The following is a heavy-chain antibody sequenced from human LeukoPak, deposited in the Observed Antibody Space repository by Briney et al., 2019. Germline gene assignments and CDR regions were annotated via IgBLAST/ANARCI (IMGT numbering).Heavy chain of an antibody. Sequence: ASVKVSCKASGFTFTNYDINWVRQATGQGLEWIGWMNPRNGNTGYAQKFQGRVTMTRDTSISTAYMELRSLRSEDTAVYYCALPGIAVAGDYWGQGTLVTVSS. CDR1: GFTFTNYD. CDR2: MNPRNGNT. D-gene: IGHD6-19*01. J-gene: IGHJ4*02. V-gene: IGHV1-8*01. CDR3: ALPGIAVAGDY.